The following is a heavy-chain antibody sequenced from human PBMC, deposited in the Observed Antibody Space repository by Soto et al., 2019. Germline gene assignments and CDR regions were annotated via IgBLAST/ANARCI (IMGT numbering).Heavy chain of an antibody. D-gene: IGHD6-13*01. CDR2: IYTSAST. Sequence: SETRSRSGAVSGATISSYYWSGSREPAGKGLEWIGRIYTSASTNYNPSLKSRVTMSVDTSKNQFSLKLSSVTAADTAVYYCARLLYSSSWGFDDSGQGTLVTGSS. CDR3: ARLLYSSSWGFDD. V-gene: IGHV4-4*07. CDR1: GATISSYY. J-gene: IGHJ4*01.